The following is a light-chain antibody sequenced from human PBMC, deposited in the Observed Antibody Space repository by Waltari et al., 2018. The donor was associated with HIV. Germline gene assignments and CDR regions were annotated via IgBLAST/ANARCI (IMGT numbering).Light chain of an antibody. CDR2: KAS. J-gene: IGKJ1*01. Sequence: DIQMTQSPSTLSASVGDRVTITCRASQSISSWLAWYQQKPGKAPKLLIYKASNLESGVPSRFSGSGSGTDFTLTISSLQPDDFVTYYCQQYNDYWTFGQGTKVEIK. CDR1: QSISSW. V-gene: IGKV1-5*03. CDR3: QQYNDYWT.